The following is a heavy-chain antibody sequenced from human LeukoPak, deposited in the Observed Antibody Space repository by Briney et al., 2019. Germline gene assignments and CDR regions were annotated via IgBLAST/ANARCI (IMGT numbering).Heavy chain of an antibody. V-gene: IGHV4-39*01. D-gene: IGHD2/OR15-2a*01. CDR2: IYYSGNT. CDR3: ASHRRYTTGSEEFDY. CDR1: GGSISSSDYY. Sequence: SETLSLTCTVSGGSISSSDYYGAWIRQPPGKGLEWIGSIYYSGNTYYHQSLKSRVTISVDTSKNQFSLKLSSVTAADTAVYYCASHRRYTTGSEEFDYWGQGALVTVSS. J-gene: IGHJ4*02.